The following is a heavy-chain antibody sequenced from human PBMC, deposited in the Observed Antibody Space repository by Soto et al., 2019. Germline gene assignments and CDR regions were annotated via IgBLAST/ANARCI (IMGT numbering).Heavy chain of an antibody. Sequence: QVQLVQSGDEVKKPGASVKVSCKASGYIFVNYGIAWVRQAPGQGLEWMGWISPYSGNTHYAGRVQGRLTMTTDTSASTADMDLGSLTSDDTAVYYCAMVDNYVTPTPQDVWGQGTTVTVSS. D-gene: IGHD3-16*01. J-gene: IGHJ6*02. V-gene: IGHV1-18*01. CDR1: GYIFVNYG. CDR2: ISPYSGNT. CDR3: AMVDNYVTPTPQDV.